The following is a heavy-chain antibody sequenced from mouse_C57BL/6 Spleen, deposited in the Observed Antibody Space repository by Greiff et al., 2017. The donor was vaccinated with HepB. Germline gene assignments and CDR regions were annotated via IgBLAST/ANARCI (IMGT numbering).Heavy chain of an antibody. V-gene: IGHV1-19*01. CDR3: ARRVAYYGSSYVNWYFDV. J-gene: IGHJ1*03. CDR2: INPYNGGT. CDR1: GYTFTDYY. D-gene: IGHD1-1*01. Sequence: EVQLQQSGPVLVKPGASVKMSCKASGYTFTDYYMNWVKQSHGKSLEWIGVINPYNGGTSYNQKFKGKATLTVDKSSSTAYMELNSLTSEDSAVYYCARRVAYYGSSYVNWYFDVWGTGTTVTVSS.